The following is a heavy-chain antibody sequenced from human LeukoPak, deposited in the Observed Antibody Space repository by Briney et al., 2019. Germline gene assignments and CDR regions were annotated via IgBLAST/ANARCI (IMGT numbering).Heavy chain of an antibody. Sequence: GGSLRLSCAASGFTFSNSAMYWVRQAPGKGLEWVSGISNSGGKTYYADSVKGRFTMSRDNSENTLHLQMNNLRADDTAIYFCAKRGNYENGGSPSRTFDHWGQGTLVTVSS. CDR1: GFTFSNSA. V-gene: IGHV3-23*01. D-gene: IGHD3-22*01. CDR3: AKRGNYENGGSPSRTFDH. J-gene: IGHJ4*02. CDR2: ISNSGGKT.